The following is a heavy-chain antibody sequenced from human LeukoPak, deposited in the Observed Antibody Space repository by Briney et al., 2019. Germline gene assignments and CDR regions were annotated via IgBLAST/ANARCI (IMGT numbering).Heavy chain of an antibody. D-gene: IGHD3-22*01. J-gene: IGHJ4*02. CDR3: ARGFDSRFFDY. V-gene: IGHV3-7*01. Sequence: RPGGSLRLSCVDSGFTFRNYWMSWVRQAPGKGLEWVANIKQDESEKYYVDSVKGRFTISRDNAKNSLYLQMNSLRAEDTAVYYCARGFDSRFFDYWGQGTLVTVSS. CDR2: IKQDESEK. CDR1: GFTFRNYW.